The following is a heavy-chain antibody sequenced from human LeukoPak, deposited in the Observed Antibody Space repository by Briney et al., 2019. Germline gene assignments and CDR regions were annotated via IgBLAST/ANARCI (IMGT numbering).Heavy chain of an antibody. D-gene: IGHD6-19*01. J-gene: IGHJ4*02. CDR3: ARGRYSSGWYSPPFDY. Sequence: GGSLRLSCAASGFTFSSYWMSWVRQAPGKGLEWVANIKQDGSEKYYVDSVKGRFTISRDNAKNSLYLQMNSLRAEDTAVYYCARGRYSSGWYSPPFDYWGQGTLVTVSS. CDR1: GFTFSSYW. V-gene: IGHV3-7*01. CDR2: IKQDGSEK.